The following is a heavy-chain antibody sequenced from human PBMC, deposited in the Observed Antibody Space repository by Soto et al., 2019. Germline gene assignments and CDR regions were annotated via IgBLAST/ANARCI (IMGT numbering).Heavy chain of an antibody. CDR2: ISYDGSNK. V-gene: IGHV3-30-3*01. D-gene: IGHD3-22*01. CDR3: ARPYADSSASSTRYFDL. Sequence: QVQLVESGGGVVQPGRSLRLSCAASGFTFSYYAMHWVRQAPGKGLEWVAVISYDGSNKYYADSVKGRFTISRDNSKNTLFLQRNSLRPEDTAVFYCARPYADSSASSTRYFDLWGRGTLVTVSS. CDR1: GFTFSYYA. J-gene: IGHJ2*01.